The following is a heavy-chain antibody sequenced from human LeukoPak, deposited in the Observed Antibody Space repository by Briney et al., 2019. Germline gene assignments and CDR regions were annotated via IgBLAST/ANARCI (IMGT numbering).Heavy chain of an antibody. J-gene: IGHJ4*02. CDR3: ARRYCSSTSCYADY. CDR2: IYTSGST. CDR1: GGSISSGSYY. Sequence: SETLSLTCTVSGGSISSGSYYWSWIRQPAGKGLEWIGRIYTSGSTNYNPSLKSRVTISVDTSKNQFSLKLSSVAAADTAVYYCARRYCSSTSCYADYWGQGTLVTVSS. D-gene: IGHD2-2*01. V-gene: IGHV4-61*02.